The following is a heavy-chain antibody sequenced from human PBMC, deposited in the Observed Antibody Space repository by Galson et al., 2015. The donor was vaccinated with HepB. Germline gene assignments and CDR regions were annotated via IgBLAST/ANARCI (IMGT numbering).Heavy chain of an antibody. CDR2: INKDGSQK. CDR3: ARGAF. V-gene: IGHV3-7*03. J-gene: IGHJ4*02. CDR1: GFTFRNNW. Sequence: SLRLSCADSGFTFRNNWMSWVRQAPGKGLEWEANINKDGSQKSYVDSVKGRFTISRDNAKSSLYLQMDSLRADDTAVYYCARGAFWGQGTLVTVSS.